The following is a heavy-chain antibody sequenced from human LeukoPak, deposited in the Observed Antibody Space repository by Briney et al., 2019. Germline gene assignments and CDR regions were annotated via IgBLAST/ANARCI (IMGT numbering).Heavy chain of an antibody. CDR3: ATFREERYGSGYYFDC. CDR2: IIPIFGTA. Sequence: SVKVSCKASGGTFSSYAISWVRQAPGQGLEWMGGIIPIFGTANYAQKFQGRVTITADKSTSTAYMELSSLRSEDTAVNYCATFREERYGSGYYFDCWGQGTLVTVSS. D-gene: IGHD3-10*01. CDR1: GGTFSSYA. V-gene: IGHV1-69*06. J-gene: IGHJ4*02.